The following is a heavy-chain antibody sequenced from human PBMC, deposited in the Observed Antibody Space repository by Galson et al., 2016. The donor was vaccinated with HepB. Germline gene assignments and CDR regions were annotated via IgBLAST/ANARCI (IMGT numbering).Heavy chain of an antibody. D-gene: IGHD3-16*01. CDR3: ARLGSRGGYTYWYFDL. CDR2: IYPGDSDT. Sequence: QSGAEVKKPGESLKISCKGSGYSFTTHWIGWVRQMPGKGLEWMGIIYPGDSDTRYSLSFQGHVSISADKSLNTAYLQWSSLEASDTAMYYCARLGSRGGYTYWYFDLWGRGTLVTVSS. V-gene: IGHV5-51*01. J-gene: IGHJ2*01. CDR1: GYSFTTHW.